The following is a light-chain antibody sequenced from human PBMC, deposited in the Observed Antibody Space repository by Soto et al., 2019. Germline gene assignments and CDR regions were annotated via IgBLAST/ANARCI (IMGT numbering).Light chain of an antibody. CDR1: QSVSRGY. V-gene: IGKV3-20*01. CDR3: QQGLT. Sequence: EIVLTQSPGTLSLSPGERATLSCRASQSVSRGYLAWYQQKPGQAPRLLIYSASNRATGIPDRFSGSGSGTDFILTISRLEPEDLAVYYCQQGLTFGGGTKVEIK. CDR2: SAS. J-gene: IGKJ4*01.